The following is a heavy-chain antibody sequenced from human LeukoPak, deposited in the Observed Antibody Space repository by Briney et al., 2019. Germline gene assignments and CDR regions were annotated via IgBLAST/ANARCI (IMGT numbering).Heavy chain of an antibody. CDR2: ISDSGGAT. D-gene: IGHD1-26*01. J-gene: IGHJ4*02. CDR3: AKDLRVGAQYFDC. V-gene: IGHV3-23*01. Sequence: GGSLRLSCAASGFTFSSYYMRWVRQAPGKGLEWVSGISDSGGATSYAGSVKGRFTISRDNSKNTLYLQMTSLRAEDTAVYYCAKDLRVGAQYFDCWGQGALVTVSS. CDR1: GFTFSSYY.